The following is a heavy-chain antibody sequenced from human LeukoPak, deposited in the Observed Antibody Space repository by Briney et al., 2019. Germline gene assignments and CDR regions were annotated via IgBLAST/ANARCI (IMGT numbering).Heavy chain of an antibody. CDR2: IYYSGST. CDR1: GGSISSYY. D-gene: IGHD6-13*01. CDR3: ARIPYSYSYSSSWYVDY. J-gene: IGHJ4*02. V-gene: IGHV4-59*01. Sequence: SETLSLTCTVSGGSISSYYWSWIRQPPGKGLEWIGYIYYSGSTNYNPSLKSRVTISVDTSKNQYSLKLSSVTAADTAVYYCARIPYSYSYSSSWYVDYWGQGTLVTVSS.